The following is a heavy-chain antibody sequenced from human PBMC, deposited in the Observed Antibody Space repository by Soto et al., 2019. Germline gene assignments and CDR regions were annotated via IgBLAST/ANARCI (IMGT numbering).Heavy chain of an antibody. CDR2: IIPIFGTA. CDR1: GGTFSSYA. V-gene: IGHV1-69*13. CDR3: ARSPPNSSSLLGNWFDP. D-gene: IGHD6-13*01. J-gene: IGHJ5*02. Sequence: ASVKVSCKASGGTFSSYAISWVRQAPGQGLEWMGGIIPIFGTANYAQKFQGRVTITADESTSTAYMELSSLRSEDTAVYYCARSPPNSSSLLGNWFDPWGQGTLVTVPS.